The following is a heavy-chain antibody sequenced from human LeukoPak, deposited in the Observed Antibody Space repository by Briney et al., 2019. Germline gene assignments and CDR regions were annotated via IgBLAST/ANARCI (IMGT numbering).Heavy chain of an antibody. CDR3: AREGDKGGYNS. Sequence: PSETLSLTCTISGGSISSYDWSWIRQPAGKGLEWIGRIYTSGSTNDNPSLKTRVTVSVDTSKSQFSLTLSSVPAADTAMYYCAREGDKGGYNSWGQGTLVTVSS. CDR2: IYTSGST. D-gene: IGHD5-18*01. CDR1: GGSISSYD. J-gene: IGHJ4*02. V-gene: IGHV4-4*07.